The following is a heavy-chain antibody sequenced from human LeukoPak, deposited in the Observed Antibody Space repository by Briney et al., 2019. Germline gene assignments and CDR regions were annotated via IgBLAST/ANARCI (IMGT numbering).Heavy chain of an antibody. D-gene: IGHD2/OR15-2a*01. CDR3: AREFST. CDR1: GGSISSGSYY. CDR2: IYNSGST. V-gene: IGHV4-61*02. J-gene: IGHJ4*02. Sequence: SQTLSLTCTVSGGSISSGSYYWSWIRQPAGKGLEWIGRIYNSGSTNYNPFLKSRVSMSLNTSKNQFSLKLSSVTAADTAVYYCAREFSTWGQGTLVTVFS.